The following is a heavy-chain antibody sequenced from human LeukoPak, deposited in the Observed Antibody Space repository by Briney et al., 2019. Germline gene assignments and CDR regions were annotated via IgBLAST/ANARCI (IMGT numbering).Heavy chain of an antibody. D-gene: IGHD3-9*01. Sequence: GASVKVSCKASGGTFSSYAISWVRQAPGRGLEWMGGIIPIFGTANYAQKFQGRVTITADKSTSTAYMELSSLRSEDTAVYYCARGDILTGYYFDYWGQGTLVTVSS. J-gene: IGHJ4*02. CDR3: ARGDILTGYYFDY. CDR2: IIPIFGTA. V-gene: IGHV1-69*06. CDR1: GGTFSSYA.